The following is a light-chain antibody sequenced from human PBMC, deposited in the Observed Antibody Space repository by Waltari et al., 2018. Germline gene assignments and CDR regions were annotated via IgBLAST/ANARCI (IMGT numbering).Light chain of an antibody. CDR2: DVS. Sequence: QSALTQPASVSGSPGQSITISCTGTSRHVRGSKYVSWYQQHPGKAPKLSIYDVSNRPSGVSNRFSGSKSGNTASLTISGLQAEDEADYYCNSYTSSSILEVVFGGGTKLTVL. J-gene: IGLJ2*01. CDR1: SRHVRGSKY. CDR3: NSYTSSSILEVV. V-gene: IGLV2-14*03.